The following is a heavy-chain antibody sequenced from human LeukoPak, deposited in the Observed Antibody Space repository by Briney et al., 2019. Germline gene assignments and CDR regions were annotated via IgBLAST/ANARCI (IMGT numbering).Heavy chain of an antibody. CDR2: IYPGDSDT. D-gene: IGHD6-19*01. V-gene: IGHV5-51*01. CDR3: ARLGGSSGWYLINWFDP. CDR1: GYSFTSYW. J-gene: IGHJ5*02. Sequence: KLGESLKISCKGSGYSFTSYWIGWVRQMPGKGLEWMGIIYPGDSDTRYSPSFQGQVTISADKSISTAYLQWSSLKASDTAMYYCARLGGSSGWYLINWFDPWGQGTLVTVSS.